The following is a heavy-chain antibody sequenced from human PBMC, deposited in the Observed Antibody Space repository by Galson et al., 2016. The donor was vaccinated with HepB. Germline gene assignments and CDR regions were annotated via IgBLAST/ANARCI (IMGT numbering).Heavy chain of an antibody. Sequence: SLRLSCAASGFTFSSFGMHWVRQAPGKGLEWVAVIWYDAINKYYADSVKGRFTISRDNSKNTVYLQMNSLRAEDTAVYYCARGLPAPDYFYAMDVWGQGTTVTVSS. V-gene: IGHV3-33*01. CDR2: IWYDAINK. CDR1: GFTFSSFG. CDR3: ARGLPAPDYFYAMDV. J-gene: IGHJ6*02.